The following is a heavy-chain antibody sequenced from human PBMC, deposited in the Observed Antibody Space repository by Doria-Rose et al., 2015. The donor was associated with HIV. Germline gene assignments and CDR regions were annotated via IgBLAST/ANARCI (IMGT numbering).Heavy chain of an antibody. CDR1: GVSLSSPGMG. Sequence: QLTLKESGPVLVKPTETLTLTCTVSGVSLSSPGMGVSWIRQPPGKALEWLANIYSDDDRSYKTSVKSRRTISRGTSKSQVVLTMTDMDPVDTATYYCARIKSSRWYHKYYFDFWGQGTLVIVSA. V-gene: IGHV2-26*01. D-gene: IGHD6-13*01. J-gene: IGHJ4*02. CDR2: IYSDDDR. CDR3: ARIKSSRWYHKYYFDF.